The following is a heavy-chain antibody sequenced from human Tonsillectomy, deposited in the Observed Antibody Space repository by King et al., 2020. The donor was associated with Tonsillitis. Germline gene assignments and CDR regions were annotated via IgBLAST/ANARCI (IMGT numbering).Heavy chain of an antibody. Sequence: VQLVESGGGLVQPGGSLRLSCGASGFTFSSYEMNWVRQAPGKGLEWVSYISSSGSTIYYADSVKGRFTISRDNAKNSLYLQMNSLRAEDTAIYYCARAAQRGYSYGYSDYWGQGTLVTVSS. J-gene: IGHJ4*02. CDR2: ISSSGSTI. CDR1: GFTFSSYE. V-gene: IGHV3-48*03. CDR3: ARAAQRGYSYGYSDY. D-gene: IGHD5-18*01.